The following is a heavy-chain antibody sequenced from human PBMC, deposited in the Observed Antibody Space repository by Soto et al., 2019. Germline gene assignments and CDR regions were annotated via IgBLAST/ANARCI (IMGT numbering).Heavy chain of an antibody. J-gene: IGHJ4*02. V-gene: IGHV3-23*01. Sequence: GGSLRLSCAASGFTFSSYAMSWVRQAPGKGLEWVSAISGSGGSTYYADSVKGRFTISRDNSKNTLYLQMNSLRAEDTAVYYCAKDIRSGTGSYYFDYWGQGTLVTAPQ. D-gene: IGHD3-3*01. CDR3: AKDIRSGTGSYYFDY. CDR2: ISGSGGST. CDR1: GFTFSSYA.